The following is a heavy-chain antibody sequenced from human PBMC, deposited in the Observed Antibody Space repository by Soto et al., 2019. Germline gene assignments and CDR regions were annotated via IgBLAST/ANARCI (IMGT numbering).Heavy chain of an antibody. CDR2: IYYSGST. CDR1: GGSISSSSYY. Sequence: PSETLSLTCTVSGGSISSSSYYWGWIRQPPGKGLEWIGSIYYSGSTYYNPSLKGRVTISVDTSKNQFSLKLSSVTAADTAVYYCAILSTYYYDSSGTTAGYWGQGTLVTVSS. CDR3: AILSTYYYDSSGTTAGY. D-gene: IGHD3-22*01. J-gene: IGHJ4*02. V-gene: IGHV4-39*01.